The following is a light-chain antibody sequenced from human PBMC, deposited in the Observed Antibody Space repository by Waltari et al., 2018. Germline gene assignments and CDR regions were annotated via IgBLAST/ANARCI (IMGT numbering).Light chain of an antibody. V-gene: IGKV1-9*01. Sequence: DIQLTQSPSFLSASVGDRVTITCRASKGISSSLAWYQQKPGKAPELLIYAASTLQSGVPSRFSGSGSGTEFTLTISSLQPEDFATYHCQQLNSYPLTFGPGTKVDVK. J-gene: IGKJ3*01. CDR3: QQLNSYPLT. CDR1: KGISSS. CDR2: AAS.